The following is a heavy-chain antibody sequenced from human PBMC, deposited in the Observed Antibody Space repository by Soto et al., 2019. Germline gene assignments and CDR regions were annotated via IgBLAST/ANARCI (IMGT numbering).Heavy chain of an antibody. Sequence: GASVKVSCKASGGTFSSYAISWVRQAPGQGLEWMGGIIPIFGTANYAQKFQGRVTITADESTSTAYMELSSLRSEDTAVYYFARDGYSGSPSYAFDIWGQGTMVTVSS. V-gene: IGHV1-69*13. CDR3: ARDGYSGSPSYAFDI. CDR1: GGTFSSYA. CDR2: IIPIFGTA. J-gene: IGHJ3*02. D-gene: IGHD1-26*01.